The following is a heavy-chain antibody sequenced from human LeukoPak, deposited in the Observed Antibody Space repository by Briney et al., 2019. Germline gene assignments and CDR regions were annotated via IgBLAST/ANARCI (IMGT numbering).Heavy chain of an antibody. CDR3: AKDRSSGWYAPLYYYYGMDV. CDR1: GFTVSSNY. J-gene: IGHJ6*02. CDR2: IYSGGST. V-gene: IGHV3-53*05. D-gene: IGHD6-19*01. Sequence: PGGSLRLSCAASGFTVSSNYMSWVRQAPGKGLEWVSVIYSGGSTYYADSVKGRFTISRDNSKNTLYLQMNSLRAEDTAVYYCAKDRSSGWYAPLYYYYGMDVWGQGTTVTVSS.